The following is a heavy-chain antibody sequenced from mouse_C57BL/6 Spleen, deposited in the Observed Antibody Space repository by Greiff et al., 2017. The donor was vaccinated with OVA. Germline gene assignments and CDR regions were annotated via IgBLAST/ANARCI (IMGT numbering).Heavy chain of an antibody. V-gene: IGHV1-82*01. CDR3: AREGYYGSYLDY. J-gene: IGHJ2*01. CDR1: GYAFSSSW. D-gene: IGHD1-1*01. Sequence: VQLQQSGPELVKPGASVKISCKASGYAFSSSWMNWVKQRPGKGLEWIGRIYPGDGDTNYNGKFKGKATLTADKSSSTAYMQLSSLTSEDSAVYFCAREGYYGSYLDYWGQGTTLTVSS. CDR2: IYPGDGDT.